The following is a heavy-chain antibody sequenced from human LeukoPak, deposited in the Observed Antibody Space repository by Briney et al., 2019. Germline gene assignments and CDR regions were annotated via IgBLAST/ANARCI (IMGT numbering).Heavy chain of an antibody. V-gene: IGHV3-7*01. CDR2: IKQDGSEK. CDR3: AELGITMIGGV. CDR1: EVTFSNYW. J-gene: IGHJ6*04. Sequence: GGSLRLSCAASEVTFSNYWMNWVRQAPGKGLEWVANIKQDGSEKYYVESVKGRFTISRDNAKNSLYLQMNSLRAEDTAVYYCAELGITMIGGVWGKGTTVTISS. D-gene: IGHD3-10*02.